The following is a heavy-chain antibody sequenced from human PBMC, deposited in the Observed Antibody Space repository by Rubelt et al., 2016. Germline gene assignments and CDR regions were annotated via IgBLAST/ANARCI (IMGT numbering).Heavy chain of an antibody. CDR1: GGSISGYSSNYY. CDR3: ARPATDYGDYPFY. Sequence: QVQLQESGPGLLKPSETLSLTCTVSGGSISGYSSNYYWSWIRQHPGKGLEWIGYIYYSGSTYYNPSLKSRVTISVDTSKNQFSLKLSSVTAADTAVYYCARPATDYGDYPFYWGQGTLVTVSS. J-gene: IGHJ4*02. CDR2: IYYSGST. D-gene: IGHD4-17*01. V-gene: IGHV4-31*03.